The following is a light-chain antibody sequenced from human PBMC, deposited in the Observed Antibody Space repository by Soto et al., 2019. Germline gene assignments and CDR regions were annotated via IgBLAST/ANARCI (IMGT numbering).Light chain of an antibody. CDR1: RSVSSDY. CDR2: GAS. V-gene: IGKV3-20*01. J-gene: IGKJ1*01. Sequence: PGERPTLSCRASRSVSSDYLAWYQQKPGQAPRLLIHGASNRATGIPDRFSGRGSGTDFTLTISRLEPEDFAVYYCQHYGSSRTFGQGTKVDIK. CDR3: QHYGSSRT.